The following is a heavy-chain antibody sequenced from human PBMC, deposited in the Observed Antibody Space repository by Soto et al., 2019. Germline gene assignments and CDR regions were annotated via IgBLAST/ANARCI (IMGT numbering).Heavy chain of an antibody. V-gene: IGHV3-30*18. CDR3: AKGGRHWLVTSDFNY. Sequence: VQLVESGGGVVQPGRSLRLSCAASGFTFSDYAMHWVRQAPGKGLEWVAVVSHDGRNTHYADSVKGRFTISRGSSNNTVALEMTSLRAEDTAGYYCAKGGRHWLVTSDFNYWCQGSLVTVSS. J-gene: IGHJ4*02. CDR2: VSHDGRNT. D-gene: IGHD6-19*01. CDR1: GFTFSDYA.